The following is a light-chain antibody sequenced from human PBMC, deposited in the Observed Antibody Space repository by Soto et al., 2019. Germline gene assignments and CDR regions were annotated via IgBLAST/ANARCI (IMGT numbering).Light chain of an antibody. V-gene: IGKV3-15*01. CDR2: GAS. J-gene: IGKJ1*01. CDR3: QQYNNWPPRGT. Sequence: EIVLTQSPATLSVSPGERATLSCRASQGVNSNLAWYQQKPGQGPRLLIYGASTRATGIPARFSGSGSGTEFTLNISSLQPEDFALYYCQQYNNWPPRGTFGQGTKVEFK. CDR1: QGVNSN.